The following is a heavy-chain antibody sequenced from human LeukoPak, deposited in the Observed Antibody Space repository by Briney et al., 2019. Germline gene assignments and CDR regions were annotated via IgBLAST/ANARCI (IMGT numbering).Heavy chain of an antibody. Sequence: GGSLRLSCAASGFTFSTYAMSWVRQAPGKGLEWVSGISGSGDSTYYADSVKGRFTISRDNSKNTLYLQMNSLRAEDTAVYYCAKDREYCGGDCYSVYFDYWGQGTLVTVSS. J-gene: IGHJ4*02. V-gene: IGHV3-23*01. CDR3: AKDREYCGGDCYSVYFDY. CDR1: GFTFSTYA. CDR2: ISGSGDST. D-gene: IGHD2-21*02.